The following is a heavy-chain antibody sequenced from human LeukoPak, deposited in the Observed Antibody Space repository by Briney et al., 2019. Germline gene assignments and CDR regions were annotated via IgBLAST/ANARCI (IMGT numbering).Heavy chain of an antibody. D-gene: IGHD6-13*01. CDR2: IYAGDSDT. Sequence: GESLKISCKTSGYTFADHWIGWVRQMPGVGLEWMGIIYAGDSDTRYSPSFQGQVTISADKSTRTAYLQWSSLKASDTAMYYCARQFEGIAAAGTLNWFDPWGQGTLVTVSS. V-gene: IGHV5-51*01. CDR3: ARQFEGIAAAGTLNWFDP. CDR1: GYTFADHW. J-gene: IGHJ5*02.